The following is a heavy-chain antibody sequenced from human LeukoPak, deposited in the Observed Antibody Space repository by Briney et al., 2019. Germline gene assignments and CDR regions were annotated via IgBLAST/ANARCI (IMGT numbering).Heavy chain of an antibody. J-gene: IGHJ4*02. Sequence: GASVKVSCKASGGTFSSYAISWVRQAPGQGLEWMGWISAYNGNTNYAQKLQGRVTMTTDTSTSTAYMELRSLRSDDTAVYYCARSFVVVAAMYYFDYWGQGTLVTVSS. CDR2: ISAYNGNT. CDR3: ARSFVVVAAMYYFDY. CDR1: GGTFSSYA. V-gene: IGHV1-18*01. D-gene: IGHD2-15*01.